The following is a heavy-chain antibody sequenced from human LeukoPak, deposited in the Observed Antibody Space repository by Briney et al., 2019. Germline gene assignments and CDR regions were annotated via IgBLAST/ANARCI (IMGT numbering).Heavy chain of an antibody. Sequence: GGSLRLSCAASGFTFSGSAMHWVRQASGKGLEWVGRIRSKANSYATAYAASVKGRFTISRDDSKNTAYLQTNSLKTEDTAVYYCTRPYCSGGSCYIDYWGQGTLVTVSS. CDR3: TRPYCSGGSCYIDY. CDR1: GFTFSGSA. D-gene: IGHD2-15*01. CDR2: IRSKANSYAT. J-gene: IGHJ4*02. V-gene: IGHV3-73*01.